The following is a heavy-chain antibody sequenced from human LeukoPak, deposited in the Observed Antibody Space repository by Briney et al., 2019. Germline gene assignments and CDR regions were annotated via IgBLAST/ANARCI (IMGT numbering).Heavy chain of an antibody. Sequence: SSETLSLTCSVSGYSISSGYYWGWIRQPPGKGLEWIGRIYHSGSTYYTPSLKRRVTISVDTSKSQFSLKLSSVTAADTAVYYCARVEEGYGSGRRENYYYYYMDVWGKGTTVTISS. CDR1: GYSISSGYY. CDR3: ARVEEGYGSGRRENYYYYYMDV. V-gene: IGHV4-38-2*02. J-gene: IGHJ6*03. D-gene: IGHD3-10*01. CDR2: IYHSGST.